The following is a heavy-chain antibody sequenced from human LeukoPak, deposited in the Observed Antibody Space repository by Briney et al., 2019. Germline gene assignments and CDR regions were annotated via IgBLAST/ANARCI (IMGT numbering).Heavy chain of an antibody. CDR3: ARASTPTIFGVVIIGGPSGY. CDR1: GFTFSSYA. Sequence: SGGSLRLSCAASGFTFSSYAMHWVRQAPGKGLEWVAVISYDGSNKYYADSVKGRFTISRDNSKNTLYLQMNSLRAEDTAVYYCARASTPTIFGVVIIGGPSGYWGQGTLVTVSS. V-gene: IGHV3-30-3*01. J-gene: IGHJ4*02. CDR2: ISYDGSNK. D-gene: IGHD3-3*01.